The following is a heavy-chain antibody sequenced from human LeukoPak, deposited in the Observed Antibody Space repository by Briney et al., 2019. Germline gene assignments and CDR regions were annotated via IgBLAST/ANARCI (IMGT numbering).Heavy chain of an antibody. J-gene: IGHJ4*02. Sequence: ASVKVSCKASGYAFTSYDINWVRQATGQGLEWMGWMNPNSGNTGYAQKFQGRVTMTRDTSTSTVYMELSSLRSEDTAVYYCARDAGYSSSWYVYWGQGTLVTVSS. V-gene: IGHV1-8*02. CDR1: GYAFTSYD. CDR3: ARDAGYSSSWYVY. D-gene: IGHD6-13*01. CDR2: MNPNSGNT.